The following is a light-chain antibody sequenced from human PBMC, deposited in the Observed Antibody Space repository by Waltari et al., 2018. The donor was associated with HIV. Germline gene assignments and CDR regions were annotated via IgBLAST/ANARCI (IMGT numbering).Light chain of an antibody. Sequence: QSALTQPASVSGSPGQSITISCTETSSDVGNSNLVSWYHQFTGNAPKLLVSDVTKRPSGVSSRCSGSKSGNTASLTFSDLQPDDEAKYYCCSYADSATFVLFGGGTRVTV. CDR3: CSYADSATFVL. J-gene: IGLJ2*01. V-gene: IGLV2-23*02. CDR1: SSDVGNSNL. CDR2: DVT.